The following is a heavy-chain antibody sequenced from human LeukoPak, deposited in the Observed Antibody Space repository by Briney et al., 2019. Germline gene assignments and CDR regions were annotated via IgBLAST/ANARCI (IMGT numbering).Heavy chain of an antibody. Sequence: ASVKVPCKASSYTFTSYDISWVRQAPAQGLEWMGWISAYTGHTNYAQKFQGRVTMTTDTSTSTAHMDLRSLRSDDTAVYYCAREGVTIFGVVRPFDIWGQGTMVTVSS. J-gene: IGHJ3*02. CDR3: AREGVTIFGVVRPFDI. CDR1: SYTFTSYD. V-gene: IGHV1-18*01. CDR2: ISAYTGHT. D-gene: IGHD3-3*01.